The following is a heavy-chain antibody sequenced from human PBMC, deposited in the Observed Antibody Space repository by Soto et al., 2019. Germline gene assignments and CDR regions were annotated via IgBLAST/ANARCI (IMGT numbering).Heavy chain of an antibody. CDR1: GSTFCTYT. CDR2: ISSSSNYI. V-gene: IGHV3-21*01. Sequence: PGGSLRLSCAASGSTFCTYTMNWVRQAPGKGLEWVSSISSSSNYIYYADSVKGRFTISRDDAKNSLYLQMNSLRAEDTAVYYCARVMKGPMRREYYFDYWGQGP. D-gene: IGHD3-22*01. CDR3: ARVMKGPMRREYYFDY. J-gene: IGHJ4*02.